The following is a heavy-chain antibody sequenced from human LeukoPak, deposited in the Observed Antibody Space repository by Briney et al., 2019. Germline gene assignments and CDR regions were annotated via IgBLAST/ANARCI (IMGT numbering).Heavy chain of an antibody. CDR2: IKQDGSEK. Sequence: GGSLRLSCAASGFTFSGYWMSWVRQAPGKGLEWVANIKQDGSEKYYVDSVKGRFTISRDNAKNSLYLQMNSLRAEDTAVYYCARVETLENYYDFWSGYYHFDYWGQGTLVTVSS. D-gene: IGHD3-3*01. CDR1: GFTFSGYW. CDR3: ARVETLENYYDFWSGYYHFDY. J-gene: IGHJ4*02. V-gene: IGHV3-7*03.